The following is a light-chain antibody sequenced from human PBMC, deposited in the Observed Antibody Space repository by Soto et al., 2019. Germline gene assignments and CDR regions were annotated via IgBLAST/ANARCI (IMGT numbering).Light chain of an antibody. V-gene: IGLV2-14*03. Sequence: QSALTQPASVSGSPGQSITISCTGTSSDVGYNFVSWYQQHPGKAPKFIIYDVRNRPSGVSNRFSGSRSGNTASLTISGLQAEDEADYYCSSYTSSSTVIFGGGTKLTVL. CDR2: DVR. CDR3: SSYTSSSTVI. CDR1: SSDVGYNF. J-gene: IGLJ2*01.